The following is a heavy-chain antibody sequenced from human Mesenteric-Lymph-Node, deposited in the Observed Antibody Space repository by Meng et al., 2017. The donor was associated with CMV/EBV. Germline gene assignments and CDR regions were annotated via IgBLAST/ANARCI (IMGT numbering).Heavy chain of an antibody. CDR1: GFTFSKNL. D-gene: IGHD7-27*01. V-gene: IGHV3-7*03. J-gene: IGHJ4*02. CDR2: IKEDGSER. Sequence: GGSLRLSCAVSGFTFSKNLMKWVRQAPGKGLNWVANIKEDGSERYHVDSMKARFTISRDNAKNSLYLQMNSLRAEDTAVYYCVRDLKNTRVATEDDFWGQGTLVTVSS. CDR3: VRDLKNTRVATEDDF.